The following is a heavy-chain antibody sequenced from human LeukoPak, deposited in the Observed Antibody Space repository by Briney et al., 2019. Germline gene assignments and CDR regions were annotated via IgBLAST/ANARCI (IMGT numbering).Heavy chain of an antibody. J-gene: IGHJ4*02. CDR3: ARERESGVVGATRPFDY. D-gene: IGHD1-26*01. CDR2: IYYCGST. Sequence: SETLSLTCSVSGGPISSYYWRWIRPPPGRGREWIGYIYYCGSTNYNPPLKSRVTISVDTSKNQYSLKLSSVTAADTAVYYCARERESGVVGATRPFDYWGQGTLVTVSS. CDR1: GGPISSYY. V-gene: IGHV4-59*12.